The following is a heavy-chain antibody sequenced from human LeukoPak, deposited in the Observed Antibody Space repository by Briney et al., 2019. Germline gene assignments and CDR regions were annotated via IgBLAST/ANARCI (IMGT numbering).Heavy chain of an antibody. CDR1: GFTFDNYR. V-gene: IGHV3-23*01. CDR3: TKRVKYGGTWDHFAD. Sequence: GGSLRLSCAASGFTFDNYRMSWVRQAPGKGLEWVSTVNADGGNTYYADSVKGRFTISRDNSKSTLILQMNSLRVEDAALYYCTKRVKYGGTWDHFADWGQGTLVTVSS. D-gene: IGHD1-26*01. J-gene: IGHJ4*02. CDR2: VNADGGNT.